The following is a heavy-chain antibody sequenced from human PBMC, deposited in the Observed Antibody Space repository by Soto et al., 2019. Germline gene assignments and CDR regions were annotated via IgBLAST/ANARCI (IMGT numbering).Heavy chain of an antibody. CDR3: AKDETFVVGVAAHKQDYYYYGMDV. J-gene: IGHJ6*02. CDR2: ISYDGSNK. V-gene: IGHV3-30*18. CDR1: GFTFSSYG. D-gene: IGHD2-15*01. Sequence: QVQLVESGGGVVQPGRSLRLSCAASGFTFSSYGMHWVRQAPGKGLEWVAVISYDGSNKYYADSVKGRFTISRDNSKNTLYLQMNSLRAEDTAVYYCAKDETFVVGVAAHKQDYYYYGMDVWGQGTTVTVSS.